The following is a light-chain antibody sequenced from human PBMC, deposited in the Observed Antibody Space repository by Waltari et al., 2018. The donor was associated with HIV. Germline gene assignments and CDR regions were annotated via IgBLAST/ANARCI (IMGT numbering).Light chain of an antibody. Sequence: QSALTQPPSVSGSPGQSVTISCTGTSRDVGTYTYVSWYQQHPGKAPKLMIYDVNKRPSGVPDRFSGSKSGNTASLTISGLQADDEADYYCCSYAGSYTWVFGGGTKLTVL. J-gene: IGLJ3*02. CDR3: CSYAGSYTWV. V-gene: IGLV2-11*01. CDR1: SRDVGTYTY. CDR2: DVN.